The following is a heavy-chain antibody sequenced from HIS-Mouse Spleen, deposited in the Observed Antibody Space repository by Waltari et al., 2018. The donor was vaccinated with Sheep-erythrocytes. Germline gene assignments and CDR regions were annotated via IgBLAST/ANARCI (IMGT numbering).Heavy chain of an antibody. CDR1: GFSLSNARMG. J-gene: IGHJ4*02. V-gene: IGHV2-26*01. Sequence: QVTLKESGPVLVKPTETLTLTCTVSGFSLSNARMGVSWIRQPPGKALEWLAHIFSNDEKSYSTSLKSRLTISKETSKSQVVLTMTNMDPVDTATYYCARITSYYDFWSTYNKDYFDYWGQGTLVTVSS. CDR2: IFSNDEK. CDR3: ARITSYYDFWSTYNKDYFDY. D-gene: IGHD3-3*01.